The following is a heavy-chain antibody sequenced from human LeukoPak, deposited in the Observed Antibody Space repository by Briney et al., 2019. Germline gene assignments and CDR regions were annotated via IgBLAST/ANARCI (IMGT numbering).Heavy chain of an antibody. J-gene: IGHJ4*02. V-gene: IGHV3-15*01. CDR3: TTDNYVLRYFDWSFDY. Sequence: GGSLRLSCAASGFTFSNAWMSWVRQAPGKGLEWVGRIKSKTDGGTTDYAAPVKGRFTISRDDSKNTLYLQMNSLKTEDTAVYYCTTDNYVLRYFDWSFDYWGQGTLVTVS. D-gene: IGHD3-9*01. CDR1: GFTFSNAW. CDR2: IKSKTDGGTT.